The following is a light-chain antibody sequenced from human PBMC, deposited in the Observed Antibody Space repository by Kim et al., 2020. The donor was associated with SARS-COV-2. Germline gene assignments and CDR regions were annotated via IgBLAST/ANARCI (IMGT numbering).Light chain of an antibody. Sequence: GDSVKLTCTLSSGNSSYAIAWHQQQPEKGPRYLLKRSSDGSQSKGDGIPDRFSGSSSGAEHYLAISSLQSEDEADYYCQTWGTGIPFGGGTQLTVL. J-gene: IGLJ2*01. V-gene: IGLV4-69*01. CDR2: RSSDGSQ. CDR1: SGNSSYA. CDR3: QTWGTGIP.